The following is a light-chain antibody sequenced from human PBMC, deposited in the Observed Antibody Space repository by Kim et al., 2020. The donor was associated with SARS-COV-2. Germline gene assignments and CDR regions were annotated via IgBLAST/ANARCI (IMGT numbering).Light chain of an antibody. CDR2: DTS. CDR3: LLYYGGRRV. J-gene: IGLJ2*01. Sequence: QAVVTQEPSLTVSPGGTVTLTCDSTTGSVTSGHYAFWFQQRPGQAPKTLIYDTSKRQSWTPSRFSGSLRGGKAALTLSGAQAEDEADYYCLLYYGGRRVFGGGTQLTVL. V-gene: IGLV7-46*01. CDR1: TGSVTSGHY.